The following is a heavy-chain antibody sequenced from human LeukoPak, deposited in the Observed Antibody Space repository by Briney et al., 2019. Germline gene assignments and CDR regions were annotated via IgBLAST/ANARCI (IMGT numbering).Heavy chain of an antibody. CDR1: GFTFSDSY. Sequence: GGSLRLSCAASGFTFSDSYMSWIRQAPGKGLEYISYISSSGSTIYYADSVKGRFTLSRDNAKNPLSLEMNSLRAEDTAVYYCARGKYSFDYWGQGTLVTVSS. J-gene: IGHJ4*02. CDR3: ARGKYSFDY. CDR2: ISSSGSTI. V-gene: IGHV3-11*01.